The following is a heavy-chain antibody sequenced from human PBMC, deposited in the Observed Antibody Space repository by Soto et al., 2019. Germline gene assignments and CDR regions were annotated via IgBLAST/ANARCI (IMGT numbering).Heavy chain of an antibody. CDR1: GYTFTSYA. D-gene: IGHD3-9*01. V-gene: IGHV1-2*04. CDR2: INADSGDT. J-gene: IGHJ6*02. Sequence: ASVKVSCKASGYTFTSYAMHWVRQAPGQRLEWMGWINADSGDTKYSQKFQGWVTMTRDTSISTAYMELSRLRSDDTAVYYCARDRGRYDILTGYYSTYYYYGMAVWGQGTTVTVSS. CDR3: ARDRGRYDILTGYYSTYYYYGMAV.